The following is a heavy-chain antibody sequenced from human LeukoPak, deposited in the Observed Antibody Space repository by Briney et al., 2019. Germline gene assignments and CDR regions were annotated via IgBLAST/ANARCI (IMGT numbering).Heavy chain of an antibody. V-gene: IGHV3-23*01. CDR3: AKDTSIGKYCTNGVCSPFDY. Sequence: PGGSLTLSCAGSGFTFSSYAMSWVRQAPGQGLEWVSAISDSGDYTSYADSVRGRFTISRDNSRNMLYLQMISLRPEDTAVYYCAKDTSIGKYCTNGVCSPFDYWGQGTLVTVSS. D-gene: IGHD2-8*01. CDR1: GFTFSSYA. J-gene: IGHJ4*02. CDR2: ISDSGDYT.